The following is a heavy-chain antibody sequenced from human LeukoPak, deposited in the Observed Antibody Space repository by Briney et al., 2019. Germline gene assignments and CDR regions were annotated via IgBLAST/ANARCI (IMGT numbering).Heavy chain of an antibody. CDR2: ISSSSSYT. CDR1: GFTFSDYY. D-gene: IGHD3-10*01. CDR3: ARVSFGSQGDFDY. Sequence: PGGSLRLSCAASGFTFSDYYMSWIRQAPGKGLEWVSYISSSSSYTNYADSVKGRFTISRDNAKNSLYLQMNSLRAEDTAVYYCARVSFGSQGDFDYWGQGTLVTVSS. J-gene: IGHJ4*02. V-gene: IGHV3-11*06.